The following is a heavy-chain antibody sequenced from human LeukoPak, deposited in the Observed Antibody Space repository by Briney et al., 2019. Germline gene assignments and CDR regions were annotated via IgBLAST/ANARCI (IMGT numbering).Heavy chain of an antibody. V-gene: IGHV3-48*03. D-gene: IGHD4-11*01. CDR2: ISSSGSTI. CDR3: AREGLQYCFDY. Sequence: GGSLTLSCAVSGFTFSTYEMHWVRQTPGRGLEWVSYISSSGSTIYYADSVKGRFTISRDNAKNSLYLQMNSLRAEDTAVYYCAREGLQYCFDYWGQGTLVTVSS. J-gene: IGHJ4*02. CDR1: GFTFSTYE.